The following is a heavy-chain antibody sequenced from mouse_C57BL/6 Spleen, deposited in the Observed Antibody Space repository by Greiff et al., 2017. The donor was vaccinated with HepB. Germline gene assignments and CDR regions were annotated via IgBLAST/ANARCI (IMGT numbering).Heavy chain of an antibody. CDR2: IYPGGGYT. D-gene: IGHD1-1*01. Sequence: QVQLKQSGAELVRPGTSVKMSCKASGYTFTNYWIGWAKQRPGHGLEWIGDIYPGGGYTNYNEKFKGKATLTADKSSSTAYMQFSSLTSEDSAIYYCARYYGRGGYFDVWGTGTTVTVSS. CDR1: GYTFTNYW. CDR3: ARYYGRGGYFDV. J-gene: IGHJ1*03. V-gene: IGHV1-63*01.